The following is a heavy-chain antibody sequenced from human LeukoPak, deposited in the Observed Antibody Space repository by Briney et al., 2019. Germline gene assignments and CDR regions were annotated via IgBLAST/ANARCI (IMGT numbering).Heavy chain of an antibody. V-gene: IGHV3-23*01. CDR1: GFTFSSYA. J-gene: IGHJ4*02. CDR3: AKDMNRIVGAQGY. CDR2: ISGSGGST. D-gene: IGHD1-26*01. Sequence: GGSLRLSCAASGFTFSSYAMSWVRQAPGKGLEWVSAISGSGGSTYYADSVKGRFTISRDNSKNTLYLQMNSLRAEGTAVYYCAKDMNRIVGAQGYWGQGTLVTVSS.